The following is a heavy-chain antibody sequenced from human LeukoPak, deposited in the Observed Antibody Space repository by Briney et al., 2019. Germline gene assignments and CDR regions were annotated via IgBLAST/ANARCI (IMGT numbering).Heavy chain of an antibody. CDR3: AKSSPYSNSYYDY. V-gene: IGHV3-23*01. CDR1: RFTFSSYA. Sequence: GGSLRLSCAASRFTFSSYAMSGVRQAPGKGLEWVSGISGGGGGTYYADSVKGRFTISRDNSKNTLYLQMNSLRAEDTAVYYCAKSSPYSNSYYDYWGQGTLVTVSS. J-gene: IGHJ4*02. CDR2: ISGGGGGT. D-gene: IGHD6-6*01.